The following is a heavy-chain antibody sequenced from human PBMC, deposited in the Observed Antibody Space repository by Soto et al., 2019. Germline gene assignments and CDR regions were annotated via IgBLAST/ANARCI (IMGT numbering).Heavy chain of an antibody. J-gene: IGHJ4*02. D-gene: IGHD3-10*01. V-gene: IGHV1-3*01. CDR1: GYTFNKYP. CDR3: ARKDYYGSGIYYFDY. CDR2: INAANGDT. Sequence: GASVKVSCKASGYTFNKYPMHWVRQAPGQGLEWMGWINAANGDTGYSQKFQGRVTLTRDTSASTAYMELSSLGSEDTAVYYCARKDYYGSGIYYFDYWGQGTLVTVSS.